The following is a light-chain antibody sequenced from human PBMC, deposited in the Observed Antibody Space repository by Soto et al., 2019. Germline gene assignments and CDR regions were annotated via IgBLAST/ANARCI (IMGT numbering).Light chain of an antibody. J-gene: IGKJ1*01. Sequence: EVVMTQSPATLSVSPGERVTLSCRASQSINAHLAWYQQKPGQAPRLLIHGASTRATGIPARFSGSGFGTDFILTISILQSEDFAIYYCQQYNTWLWTFGQGTKVEI. CDR1: QSINAH. V-gene: IGKV3-15*01. CDR3: QQYNTWLWT. CDR2: GAS.